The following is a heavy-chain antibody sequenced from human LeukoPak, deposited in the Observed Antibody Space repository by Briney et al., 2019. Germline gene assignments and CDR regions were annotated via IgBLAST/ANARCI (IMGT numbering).Heavy chain of an antibody. V-gene: IGHV1-2*02. J-gene: IGHJ4*02. D-gene: IGHD4-23*01. CDR3: ARERLSPGKGFDY. CDR1: GYTFTGYY. Sequence: ASVKVSCKASGYTFTGYYIRWVRQTPGQGFEWMGWINPNSGGTNYAQKFQGRVTMTRDTSISTAYMELSRLRSDDTAVYYCARERLSPGKGFDYWGQGTLVTVSS. CDR2: INPNSGGT.